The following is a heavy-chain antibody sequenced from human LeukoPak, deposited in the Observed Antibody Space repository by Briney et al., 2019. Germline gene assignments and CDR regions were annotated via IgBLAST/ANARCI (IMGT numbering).Heavy chain of an antibody. Sequence: RSGGSLRLSCAASGFVFSNYDMHWVRQSTRKGLEWVAHILVAGDTQYADSVRGRFTISRDNATRSVFLQMKNLSDVETAVYYCIRDRLGERTFEISGQGTMVSVSS. CDR2: ILVAGDT. J-gene: IGHJ3*02. CDR1: GFVFSNYD. CDR3: IRDRLGERTFEI. V-gene: IGHV3-13*01. D-gene: IGHD3-10*01.